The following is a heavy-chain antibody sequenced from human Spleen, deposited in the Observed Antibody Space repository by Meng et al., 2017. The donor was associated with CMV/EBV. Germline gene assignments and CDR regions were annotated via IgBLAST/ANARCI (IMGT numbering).Heavy chain of an antibody. CDR1: GFTFSFYA. V-gene: IGHV3-30*04. D-gene: IGHD2-2*01. J-gene: IGHJ4*02. CDR3: ARSIVVVPAATDY. Sequence: CAASGFTFSFYAMTWVRQAPGRGLEWVAVISYDGSNKYYADSVKGRFTISRDNSKNTLYLQMNSLRAEDTAVYYCARSIVVVPAATDYWGQGTLVTVSS. CDR2: ISYDGSNK.